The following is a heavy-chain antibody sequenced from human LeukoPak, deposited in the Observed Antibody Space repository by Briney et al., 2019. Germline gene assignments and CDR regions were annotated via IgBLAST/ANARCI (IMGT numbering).Heavy chain of an antibody. Sequence: SETLSLTCTVSGGSLSRYYWFWIRQSPGKGPEWIGYVYSSVSTNYNPSLKSRVTISIDTSENQFSLKLTSMTAADTAVYYCARGSYGDPIDNWGQGILLTVSS. CDR1: GGSLSRYY. CDR2: VYSSVST. V-gene: IGHV4-59*01. D-gene: IGHD7-27*01. J-gene: IGHJ4*02. CDR3: ARGSYGDPIDN.